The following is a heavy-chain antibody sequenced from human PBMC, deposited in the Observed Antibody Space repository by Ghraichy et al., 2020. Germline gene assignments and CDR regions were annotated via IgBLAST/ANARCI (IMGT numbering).Heavy chain of an antibody. CDR2: TYYRSKWYF. V-gene: IGHV6-1*01. CDR1: GDSVSSNSAA. J-gene: IGHJ5*02. D-gene: IGHD3-22*01. CDR3: AREDYDSSGLNWFDP. Sequence: SQTLSLTCAISGDSVSSNSAAWNWIRQSPSGRLEWLGRTYYRSKWYFDYAVSVKSRITINPDTSQNQFSLQLYSVTPEDTAVYYCAREDYDSSGLNWFDPWGQGTLVTVSS.